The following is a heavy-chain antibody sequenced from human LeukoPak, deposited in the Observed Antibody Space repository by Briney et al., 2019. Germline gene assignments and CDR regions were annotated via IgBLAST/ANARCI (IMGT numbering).Heavy chain of an antibody. Sequence: GGSLRLSCAASGFTFNTYTFNWVRQAPGKGLEWVAFISSTSTFTYYADSVKGRFTISRDNAKNSLFLQMNSLRVEDTAIYYCTRGYNHQIAAANDYWGQGALVTVSS. CDR3: TRGYNHQIAAANDY. CDR1: GFTFNTYT. CDR2: ISSTSTFT. J-gene: IGHJ4*02. V-gene: IGHV3-48*01. D-gene: IGHD6-13*01.